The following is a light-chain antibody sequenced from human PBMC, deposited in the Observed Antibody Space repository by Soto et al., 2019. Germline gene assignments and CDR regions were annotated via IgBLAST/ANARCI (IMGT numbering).Light chain of an antibody. CDR2: SNN. V-gene: IGLV1-44*01. Sequence: QSVLTQPPSASGTPGQRVTISCSGSSSNIGSHAVNWYQQLPGTAPKLLIYSNNQRPSGVPDRFSGSKSGTSASLAISWLQSEDEADYYCAAWDDRLNRLLFGGGTQLTVL. J-gene: IGLJ7*01. CDR1: SSNIGSHA. CDR3: AAWDDRLNRLL.